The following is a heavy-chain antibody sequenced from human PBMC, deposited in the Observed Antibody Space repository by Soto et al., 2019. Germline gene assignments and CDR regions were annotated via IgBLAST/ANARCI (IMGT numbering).Heavy chain of an antibody. J-gene: IGHJ2*01. V-gene: IGHV4-59*08. D-gene: IGHD4-4*01. CDR3: AGGRDDYNGWYLDL. CDR2: IYYSGSP. Sequence: QVQLQESGPGLVKPSETLSLTCTVSGGSISSHYRSWIRQSPGKGLEWLGYIYYSGSPNYNPSLPSRVTISEDTSKNQFSLQLASVTAADTAVYYCAGGRDDYNGWYLDLWGRGTLVTVSS. CDR1: GGSISSHY.